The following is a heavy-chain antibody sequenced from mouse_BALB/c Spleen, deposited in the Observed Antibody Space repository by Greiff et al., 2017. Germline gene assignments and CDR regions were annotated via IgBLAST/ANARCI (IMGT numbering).Heavy chain of an antibody. CDR2: INSNGGST. CDR3: ARGTTVGGY. Sequence: EVKLMESGGGLVQPGGSLKLSCAASGFTFSSYGMSWVRQTPDKRLELVATINSNGGSTYYPDSVKGRFTISRDNAKNTLYLQMSSLKSEDTAMYYCARGTTVGGYWGQGTTLTVSS. J-gene: IGHJ2*01. V-gene: IGHV5-6-3*01. D-gene: IGHD1-1*01. CDR1: GFTFSSYG.